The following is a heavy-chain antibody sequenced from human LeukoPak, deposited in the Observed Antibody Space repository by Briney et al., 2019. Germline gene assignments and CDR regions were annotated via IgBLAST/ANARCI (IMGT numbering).Heavy chain of an antibody. D-gene: IGHD6-6*01. J-gene: IGHJ6*03. Sequence: ASVKVSCKASGYTFTGYYMHWVRQAPGQGLEWMGWINPNSGGTNYAQKFQGRVTMTRDTSISTAYMELSRLRSDDTAVYYCARDGYSSSSFGYYYYYMDVWGKGTTVTVSS. CDR2: INPNSGGT. CDR1: GYTFTGYY. CDR3: ARDGYSSSSFGYYYYYMDV. V-gene: IGHV1-2*02.